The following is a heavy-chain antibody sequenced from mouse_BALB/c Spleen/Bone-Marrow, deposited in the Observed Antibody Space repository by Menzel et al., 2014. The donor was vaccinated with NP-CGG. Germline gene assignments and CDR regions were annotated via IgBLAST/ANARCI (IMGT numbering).Heavy chain of an antibody. CDR2: IDPYYGGT. J-gene: IGHJ1*01. Sequence: LVESGPELEKPGASVKIFCKASGYSFTGYNMNWVKQSNGKSLEWIGNIDPYYGGTDYNQKFKGKATLTVDKSSSAAYMQLKSLTSEDSAVYYCARVGDNRHFDVWGAGTTVTVSS. V-gene: IGHV1-39*01. D-gene: IGHD3-3*01. CDR3: ARVGDNRHFDV. CDR1: GYSFTGYN.